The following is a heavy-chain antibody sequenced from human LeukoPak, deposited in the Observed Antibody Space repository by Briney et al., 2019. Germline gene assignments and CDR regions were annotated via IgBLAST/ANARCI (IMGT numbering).Heavy chain of an antibody. V-gene: IGHV3-15*01. CDR1: KFTSTDDW. CDR2: IKRKTDGATT. CDR3: STGAF. J-gene: IGHJ4*02. Sequence: SRRPARPAAKFTSTDDWIGCDRHAAGNLREWVGRIKRKTDGATTDYAPPVKGRFTISRDDSKNLLYLQMKSLKTDDTGVYYCSTGAFWGQGTLVTVSS.